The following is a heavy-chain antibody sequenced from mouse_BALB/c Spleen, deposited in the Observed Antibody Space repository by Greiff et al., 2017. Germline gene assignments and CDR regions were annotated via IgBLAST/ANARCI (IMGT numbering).Heavy chain of an antibody. CDR3: ARHIYDGYPGY. V-gene: IGHV5-9-3*01. Sequence: EVKVEESGGGLVKPGGSLKLSCAASGFTFSSYAMSWVRQTPEKRLEWVATISSGGSYTYYPDSVKGRFTISRDNAKNTLYLQMSSLRSEDTAMYYCARHIYDGYPGYWGQGTTLTVSS. D-gene: IGHD2-3*01. CDR1: GFTFSSYA. CDR2: ISSGGSYT. J-gene: IGHJ2*01.